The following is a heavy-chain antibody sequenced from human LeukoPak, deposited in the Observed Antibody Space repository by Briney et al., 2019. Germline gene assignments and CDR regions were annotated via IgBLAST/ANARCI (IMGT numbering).Heavy chain of an antibody. Sequence: GRSLRLSCAASGFTFSTHAMHWVRQAPGKGLEWITFISYDGGIEYYAESVKGRFTISRDNSKNTLYLQMSSLRVEDTAVYYCAREIYDWGQGTLVTVSS. D-gene: IGHD5-12*01. J-gene: IGHJ4*02. V-gene: IGHV3-30-3*01. CDR1: GFTFSTHA. CDR2: ISYDGGIE. CDR3: AREIYD.